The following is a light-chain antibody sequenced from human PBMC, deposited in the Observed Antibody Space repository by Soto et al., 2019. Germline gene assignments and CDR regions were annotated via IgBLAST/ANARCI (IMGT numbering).Light chain of an antibody. Sequence: QMTQSPSSLSAFVGDRVTIICRASQNIRTYLNWYQQKPGSAPKLLISSTSSLQSGVPSRFSGFGSGTEFTLTITSLQPEDFAVYYCQQGYSTLSFGQGTRLE. V-gene: IGKV1-39*01. CDR3: QQGYSTLS. CDR2: STS. CDR1: QNIRTY. J-gene: IGKJ5*01.